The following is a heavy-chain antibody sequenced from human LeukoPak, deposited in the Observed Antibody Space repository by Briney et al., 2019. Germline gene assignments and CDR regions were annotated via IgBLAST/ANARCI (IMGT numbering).Heavy chain of an antibody. V-gene: IGHV4-59*01. J-gene: IGHJ5*02. Sequence: PSQTLSLTCTVSGGSTSSYYWSWIRRPPREGLGWVWSIYNTVSTTYNPSLKSRVTISVDTSKNQFSLKLSSVTAAETAVYYCAMISSGPRDNWFDPSSQGTLVTVHS. D-gene: IGHD6-19*01. CDR3: AMISSGPRDNWFDP. CDR2: IYNTVST. CDR1: GGSTSSYY.